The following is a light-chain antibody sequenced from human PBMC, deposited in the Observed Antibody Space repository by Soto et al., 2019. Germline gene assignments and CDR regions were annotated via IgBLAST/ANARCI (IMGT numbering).Light chain of an antibody. CDR1: QSISDT. J-gene: IGKJ1*01. CDR2: GAS. Sequence: EIVMTQSPATLSVSPGGRATLSCRASQSISDTLAWYQQKPGQAPRVLIYGASSRTTGIPDRFSGSGSGTDFTLTISRLEPEDFAVYYCQQYHNSPLTFGQGTKVDIK. CDR3: QQYHNSPLT. V-gene: IGKV3D-15*01.